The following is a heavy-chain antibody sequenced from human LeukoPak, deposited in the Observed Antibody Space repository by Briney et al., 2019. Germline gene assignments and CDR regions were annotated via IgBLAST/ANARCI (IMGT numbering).Heavy chain of an antibody. Sequence: GGSLRLSCAGSGFTVSTNYMTWVRQAPGKGLEWVSVIYSGGSTHYADSVKGRFTISRDNSKNTLHLQMNSLRAEDTAVYYCARETHYGSFWFDPWGQGTLVTGSS. J-gene: IGHJ5*02. CDR2: IYSGGST. CDR3: ARETHYGSFWFDP. CDR1: GFTVSTNY. V-gene: IGHV3-66*01. D-gene: IGHD3-10*01.